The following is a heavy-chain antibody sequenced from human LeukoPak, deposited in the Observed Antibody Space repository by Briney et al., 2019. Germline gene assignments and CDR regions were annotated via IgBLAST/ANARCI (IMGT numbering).Heavy chain of an antibody. D-gene: IGHD6-13*01. CDR1: GDSISSGGYY. Sequence: SETLSLTFIVSGDSISSGGYYWSWLRQLPGKGLEWIGYVHYSGATNNNPSLRSRVTISVDTSKNQFSLRLRPVTAADTAVYYCARDGNIAAAYDAFDMWGQGTMVTVSS. V-gene: IGHV4-61*08. CDR3: ARDGNIAAAYDAFDM. CDR2: VHYSGAT. J-gene: IGHJ3*02.